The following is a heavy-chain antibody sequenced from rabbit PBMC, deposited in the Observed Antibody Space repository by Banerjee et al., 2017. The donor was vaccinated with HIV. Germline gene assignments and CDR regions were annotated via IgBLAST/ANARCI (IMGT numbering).Heavy chain of an antibody. J-gene: IGHJ3*01. Sequence: QEQLVESGGGLVRPGGSLKLSCKASGFDFSNYGVSWVRQAPGKGLEWIACIDISDGDTDYANWPKGRFTISKASSTTVTLKMTSLTDADTATYFCARGAGIHYAALWGQGTLVTVS. CDR2: IDISDGDT. V-gene: IGHV1S45*01. CDR3: ARGAGIHYAAL. CDR1: GFDFSNYG. D-gene: IGHD4-2*01.